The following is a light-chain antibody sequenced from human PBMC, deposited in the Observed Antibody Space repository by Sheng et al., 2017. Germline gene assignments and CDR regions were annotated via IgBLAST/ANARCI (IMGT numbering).Light chain of an antibody. CDR3: QQYVSSPRT. J-gene: IGKJ1*01. CDR1: QSIDLNF. CDR2: GAS. Sequence: DIVLTQSPGTLSLSPGEKATLSCRASQSIDLNFLAWYQQKPGQAPRLLIYGASNRATGIPDRFSGSGSGTDFTLTINRLEPEDFAVYYCQQYVSSPRTFGQGTKVEI. V-gene: IGKV3-20*01.